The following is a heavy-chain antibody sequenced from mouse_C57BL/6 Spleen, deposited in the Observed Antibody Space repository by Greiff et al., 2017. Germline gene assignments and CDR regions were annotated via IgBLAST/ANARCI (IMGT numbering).Heavy chain of an antibody. J-gene: IGHJ4*01. D-gene: IGHD3-2*02. CDR2: INTSSGYN. CDR3: ARGGSAGDIAD. Sequence: QVQLQQSGAELAKPGASVKLSCKASGYTFTSYWMHWVKQRPGQGLEWIGYINTSSGYNTYNQKFKDKATLTTDKSSSTAYMQLSSLTYEDSAVYDCARGGSAGDIADWGQGTSVTVSS. V-gene: IGHV1-7*01. CDR1: GYTFTSYW.